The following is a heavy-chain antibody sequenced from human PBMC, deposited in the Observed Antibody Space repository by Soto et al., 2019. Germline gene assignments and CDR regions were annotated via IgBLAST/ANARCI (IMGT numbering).Heavy chain of an antibody. V-gene: IGHV3-21*01. J-gene: IGHJ3*02. D-gene: IGHD3-10*01. CDR3: ARPIFWEDPAGFGEFNDAFDI. CDR1: GFTFSSYS. CDR2: ISSSSSYI. Sequence: GGSLRLSCAASGFTFSSYSMNWVRQAPGKGLEWVSSISSSSSYIYYADSVKGRFTISRDNAKNSLYLQMNSLRAEDTAVYYCARPIFWEDPAGFGEFNDAFDIWGQGTMVTVSS.